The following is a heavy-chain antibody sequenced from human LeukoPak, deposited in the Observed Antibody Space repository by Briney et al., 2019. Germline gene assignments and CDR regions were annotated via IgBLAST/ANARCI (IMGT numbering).Heavy chain of an antibody. CDR2: IYYSGST. D-gene: IGHD3-10*01. Sequence: SETLSLTCTVSGGSISSGDYYWSWIRQPPGKGLEWIGYIYYSGSTYYNPSLKSRVTISVDTSKNQFSLKLSSVTAADTAVYHCARAISMVRGPGWFDPWGQGTLVTVSS. CDR3: ARAISMVRGPGWFDP. V-gene: IGHV4-30-4*01. CDR1: GGSISSGDYY. J-gene: IGHJ5*02.